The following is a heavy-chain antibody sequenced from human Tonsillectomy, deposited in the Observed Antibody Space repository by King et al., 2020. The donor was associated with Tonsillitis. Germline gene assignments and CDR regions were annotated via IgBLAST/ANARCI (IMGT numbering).Heavy chain of an antibody. J-gene: IGHJ4*02. CDR1: GFTFSNYW. CDR3: ARDMDY. CDR2: LNEDGSKK. Sequence: VQLVESGGGLVQPGGSLRLSCAASGFTFSNYWMTWVRQAPGKGLEWVANLNEDGSKKYYVDSVKGRFTISSDNAKNSLYLQMNRLRAEDTAVYYCARDMDYWGQGTLVTVSS. V-gene: IGHV3-7*01.